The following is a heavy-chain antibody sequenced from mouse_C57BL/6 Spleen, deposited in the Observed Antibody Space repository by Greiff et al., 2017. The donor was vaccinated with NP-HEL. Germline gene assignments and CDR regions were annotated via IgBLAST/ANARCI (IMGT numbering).Heavy chain of an antibody. CDR3: ARGGITTVVPAY. Sequence: VQLQQPGAELVKPGASVKLSCKASGYTFTSSWMHWVKQRPGQGLEWIGMIHPNSGSTNYNEKFKGKATLTSDTSSSTAYMQLSSLTSEDSAIYFCARGGITTVVPAYWGQGTLVTVSA. CDR2: IHPNSGST. D-gene: IGHD1-1*01. CDR1: GYTFTSSW. V-gene: IGHV1-64*01. J-gene: IGHJ3*01.